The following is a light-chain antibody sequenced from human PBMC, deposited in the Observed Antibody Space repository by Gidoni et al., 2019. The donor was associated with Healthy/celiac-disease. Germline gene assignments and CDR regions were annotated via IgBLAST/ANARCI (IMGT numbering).Light chain of an antibody. Sequence: EIVMTQSPATLSVSPGESATLSCRASQSVSSNLAWYQQKPGQAPRLLIYGASTRATGIPARFSGSVSGTEFTRTISSLQYEDFAVYYCQQYNNWPPEWTFGQGTKVEIK. J-gene: IGKJ1*01. CDR3: QQYNNWPPEWT. CDR2: GAS. V-gene: IGKV3-15*01. CDR1: QSVSSN.